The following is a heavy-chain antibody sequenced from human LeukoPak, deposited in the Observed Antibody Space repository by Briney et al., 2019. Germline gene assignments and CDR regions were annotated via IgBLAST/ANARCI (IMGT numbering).Heavy chain of an antibody. J-gene: IGHJ4*02. V-gene: IGHV1-58*01. CDR2: IVVGSGNT. CDR3: AAISVRGVIITAPKGSIDY. Sequence: SVKVSCKASGFTFTSSAVQWVRQARGQRLEWIGWIVVGSGNTNYAQKFQERVTITRDMSTSTAYMELSSLRSEDTAVYYCAAISVRGVIITAPKGSIDYWGQGTLVTVSS. D-gene: IGHD3-10*01. CDR1: GFTFTSSA.